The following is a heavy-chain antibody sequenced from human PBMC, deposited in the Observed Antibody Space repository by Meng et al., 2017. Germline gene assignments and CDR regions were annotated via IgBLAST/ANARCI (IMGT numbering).Heavy chain of an antibody. D-gene: IGHD6-19*01. Sequence: EAGPGLGKPSETLTLTCTVSGGSISSSMYYWGWIRQPPGKGLEWIGSIYYSGSTYYNPSLKSRVTISVDTSKNQFSLKLSSVTAADTAVYYCASLRIAVAGINWFDPWGQGTLVTVSS. V-gene: IGHV4-39*07. CDR1: GGSISSSMYY. J-gene: IGHJ5*02. CDR2: IYYSGST. CDR3: ASLRIAVAGINWFDP.